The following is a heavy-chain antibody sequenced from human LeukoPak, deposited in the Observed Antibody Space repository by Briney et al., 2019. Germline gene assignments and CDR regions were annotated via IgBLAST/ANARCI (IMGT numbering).Heavy chain of an antibody. J-gene: IGHJ2*01. CDR2: LYPGDSDT. CDR1: GYSFTSYW. V-gene: IGHV5-51*01. CDR3: ARRGSRDGYNYDWYFDL. D-gene: IGHD5-24*01. Sequence: GEALKISCKGSGYSFTSYWIGWVRQRPRKGLEWMGLLYPGDSDTRYSPSFQGQVTISADKSISTAYLQWSSLKASDTAMYYCARRGSRDGYNYDWYFDLWGRGNLVTVSS.